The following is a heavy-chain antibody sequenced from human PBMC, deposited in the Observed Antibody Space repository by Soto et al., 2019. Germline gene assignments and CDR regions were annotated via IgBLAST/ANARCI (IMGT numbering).Heavy chain of an antibody. CDR3: ARDRAYSSGWDRYYYGMDV. D-gene: IGHD6-19*01. V-gene: IGHV4-61*01. CDR2: IYYSGST. Sequence: SETLSLTCTVSGDSITSNSYFWAWIRQPPGKGLEWIGYIYYSGSTNYSPSLKSRVTISVDTSKNQFSLQLSSVTAADTAVYYCARDRAYSSGWDRYYYGMDVWGQGTTVTVSS. J-gene: IGHJ6*02. CDR1: GDSITSNSYF.